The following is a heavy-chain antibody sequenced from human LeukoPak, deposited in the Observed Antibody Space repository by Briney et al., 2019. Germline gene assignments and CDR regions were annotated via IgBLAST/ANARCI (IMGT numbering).Heavy chain of an antibody. CDR1: GFTLSTNA. CDR2: ISGSGAST. CDR3: AKDVGKWESLHFFDY. V-gene: IGHV3-23*01. J-gene: IGHJ4*02. Sequence: GGSLRLSCITSGFTLSTNAMSWVRQAPGKGLEWISGISGSGASTYYADSVKGRFTISRDDSRNTLYLQMNSLRGDDTAVYYCAKDVGKWESLHFFDYWGQGTLVTVSS. D-gene: IGHD1-26*01.